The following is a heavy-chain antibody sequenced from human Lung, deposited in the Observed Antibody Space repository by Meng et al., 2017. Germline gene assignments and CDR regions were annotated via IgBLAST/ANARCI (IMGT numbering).Heavy chain of an antibody. CDR2: IYNSGST. CDR3: ARGQKGYFDL. J-gene: IGHJ2*01. CDR1: GGSVSSSNYF. V-gene: IGHV4-30-4*01. Sequence: VGLRESGPGLVKPPQTLSLTGTVSGGSVSSSNYFWSWIRQPPGKGLGWSGHIYNSGSTYYNPSLKSRITISVDTSKNQFSLKLSSVTAADTAVYYCARGQKGYFDLWGRGTLVTVSS.